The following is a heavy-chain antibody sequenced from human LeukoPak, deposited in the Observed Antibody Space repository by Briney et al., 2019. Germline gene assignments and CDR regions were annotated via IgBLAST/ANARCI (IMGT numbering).Heavy chain of an antibody. J-gene: IGHJ4*02. D-gene: IGHD2-2*01. Sequence: GESLKISRKGSGYIFASYWIGWVRQMPGKGLEWMGIIYPGDSDTRYSPSFQGQVTISADRSISTAYLQWSSLKASDSAMYYCARRESTYDDFDYWGQGTLVTVSS. CDR3: ARRESTYDDFDY. V-gene: IGHV5-51*01. CDR1: GYIFASYW. CDR2: IYPGDSDT.